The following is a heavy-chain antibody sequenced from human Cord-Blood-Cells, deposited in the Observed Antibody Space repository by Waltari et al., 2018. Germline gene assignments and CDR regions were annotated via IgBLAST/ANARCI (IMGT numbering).Heavy chain of an antibody. Sequence: QVQLVQSGAEVQKPGSSVKVSCKASGGTFSTYAISWVRQAPGQGLEWMGGIIPIFGTANYAQKFQGRVTITADESTSTAYMELSSLRSEDTAVYYCARFSDRTAALYYGMDVWGQGTTVTVSS. CDR3: ARFSDRTAALYYGMDV. J-gene: IGHJ6*02. CDR1: GGTFSTYA. D-gene: IGHD6-13*01. V-gene: IGHV1-69*01. CDR2: IIPIFGTA.